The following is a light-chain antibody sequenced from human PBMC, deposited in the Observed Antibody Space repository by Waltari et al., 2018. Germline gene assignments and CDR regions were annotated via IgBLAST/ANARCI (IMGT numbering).Light chain of an antibody. CDR2: DAS. CDR1: QSVSSY. J-gene: IGKJ3*01. CDR3: QQRSNWPPG. V-gene: IGKV3-11*01. Sequence: EIVLTQSPATLSLSPGERATLSCRASQSVSSYLAWYQQKPGQAPRLLIYDASNRVTGIPARFSGSGSGTDFTLTISSLEPEDFAVYYCQQRSNWPPGFGPGTKVDIK.